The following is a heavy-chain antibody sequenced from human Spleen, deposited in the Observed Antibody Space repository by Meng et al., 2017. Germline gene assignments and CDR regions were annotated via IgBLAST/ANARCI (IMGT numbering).Heavy chain of an antibody. D-gene: IGHD6-19*01. V-gene: IGHV1-18*01. CDR3: VKHSSDWSLDS. CDR1: GYTFTTNG. J-gene: IGHJ4*02. Sequence: QDQLVQSGPEVKKPGASVKVSCKASGYTFTTNGMSWVRQAPGQGLEWMGWIHPSGHPTYAQKFQGRVTMTIDTSTTTASMELRSLRSDDSALYYCVKHSSDWSLDSWGQGTLVTVSS. CDR2: IHPSGHP.